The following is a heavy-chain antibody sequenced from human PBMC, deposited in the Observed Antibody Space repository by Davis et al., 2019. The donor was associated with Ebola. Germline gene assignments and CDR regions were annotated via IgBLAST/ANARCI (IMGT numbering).Heavy chain of an antibody. Sequence: GESLKISCAASGFTFSSYGMHWVRQAPGKGLEWVAVISYDGSNKYYADSVKGRFTISRDNSKNTLYLQMNSLRAEDTAVYYCARVPGLKPIVVVPADYWGQGTLVTVSS. CDR2: ISYDGSNK. CDR1: GFTFSSYG. CDR3: ARVPGLKPIVVVPADY. J-gene: IGHJ4*02. V-gene: IGHV3-30*19. D-gene: IGHD3-22*01.